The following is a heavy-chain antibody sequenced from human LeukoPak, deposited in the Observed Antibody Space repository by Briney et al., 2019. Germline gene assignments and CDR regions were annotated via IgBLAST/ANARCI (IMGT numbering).Heavy chain of an antibody. CDR3: AREGVVVLEDHYYFDY. D-gene: IGHD2-15*01. CDR1: GFTFSSYW. CDR2: IKQDRSEN. J-gene: IGHJ4*02. Sequence: GGSLSLSCAASGFTFSSYWMSWGRQAPGEGLERVANIKQDRSENYYVDSVKGRFTIYIDNAKNSLYLKMKSVRAADTDVYYCAREGVVVLEDHYYFDYWGQGTLVTV. V-gene: IGHV3-7*01.